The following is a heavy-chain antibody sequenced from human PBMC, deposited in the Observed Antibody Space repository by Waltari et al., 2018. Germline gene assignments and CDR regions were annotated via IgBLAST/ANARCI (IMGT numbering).Heavy chain of an antibody. CDR2: ISWNSGSI. D-gene: IGHD3-10*01. Sequence: EVQLVESGGGLVQPGRSLRLSCAASGFTFDDYAMRWARQAPGKGLEWVSGISWNSGSIGYADSVKGRFTISRDNAKNSLYLQMNSLRAEDTALYYCAKALGGSGGFDYWGQGTLVTVSS. V-gene: IGHV3-9*01. J-gene: IGHJ4*02. CDR1: GFTFDDYA. CDR3: AKALGGSGGFDY.